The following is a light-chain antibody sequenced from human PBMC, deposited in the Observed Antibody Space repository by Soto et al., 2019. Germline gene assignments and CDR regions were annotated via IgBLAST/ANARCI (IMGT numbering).Light chain of an antibody. J-gene: IGKJ1*01. Sequence: EILMTQSPATLSVSPLEIATLSLMASQSVSSILAWYQQKPGQAPSLLIYGASTRATGTPARFSGSGSGTDFTLTISSLEPEDVATYYCQKYNSAPQTFGPGTKVDIK. CDR1: QSVSSI. CDR3: QKYNSAPQT. V-gene: IGKV3-15*01. CDR2: GAS.